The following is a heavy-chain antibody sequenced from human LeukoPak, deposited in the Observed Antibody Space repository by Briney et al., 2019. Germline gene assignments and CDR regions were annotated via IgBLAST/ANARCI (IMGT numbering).Heavy chain of an antibody. CDR3: ARGLGGVISFFDY. CDR2: INHSGST. D-gene: IGHD3-16*02. J-gene: IGHJ4*02. V-gene: IGHV4-34*01. Sequence: SETLSLTCAVYGGSFSGYYWSWIRQPPGTGLEWIGEINHSGSTNYNPSLKSRVTISVDTSKNQFSLKLSSVTAADTAVYYCARGLGGVISFFDYWGQGTLVTVSS. CDR1: GGSFSGYY.